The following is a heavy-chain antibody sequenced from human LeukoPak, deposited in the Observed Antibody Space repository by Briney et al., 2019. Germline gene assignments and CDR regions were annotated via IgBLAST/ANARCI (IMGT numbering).Heavy chain of an antibody. CDR2: ICYSGST. D-gene: IGHD1-1*01. Sequence: SQTLSLTCTVSGGSISSGGYYWSWIRQHPGKGLEWIGYICYSGSTYYNPSLKSRVTISVGTSKNQFSLKLSSVTAADTAVYYCARDGNDLGLFGWGQGTLVTVSS. CDR1: GGSISSGGYY. V-gene: IGHV4-31*03. CDR3: ARDGNDLGLFG. J-gene: IGHJ4*02.